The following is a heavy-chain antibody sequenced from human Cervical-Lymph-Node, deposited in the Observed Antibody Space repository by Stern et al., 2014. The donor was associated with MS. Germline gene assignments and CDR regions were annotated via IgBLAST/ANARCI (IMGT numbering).Heavy chain of an antibody. CDR2: INADNGGI. CDR3: ARRGVLGDMDL. J-gene: IGHJ5*02. V-gene: IGHV1-2*02. Sequence: VQLVESGAEARKPGASVKLSCKASGYGFTDFYLFWVRQAPGKGLECMGWINADNGGIKYAEKFQGRVSVTRDTSVSTTYLELRRLTSDDTAVYYCARRGVLGDMDLWGQGTPVTVSS. CDR1: GYGFTDFY. D-gene: IGHD3-10*01.